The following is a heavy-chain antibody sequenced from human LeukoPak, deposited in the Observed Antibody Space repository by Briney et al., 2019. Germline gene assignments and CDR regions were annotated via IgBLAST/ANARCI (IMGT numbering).Heavy chain of an antibody. CDR2: IYYSGST. J-gene: IGHJ4*02. D-gene: IGHD6-19*01. CDR3: ARRYSSGWTGVDYFDY. V-gene: IGHV4-59*08. CDR1: GGSISSYY. Sequence: PSETPSLTCTVSGGSISSYYWSWIRQPPGKGLEWIGYIYYSGSTNYNPSLKSRVTISVDTSKNQFSLKLSSVTAADTAVYYCARRYSSGWTGVDYFDYWGQGTLVTVSS.